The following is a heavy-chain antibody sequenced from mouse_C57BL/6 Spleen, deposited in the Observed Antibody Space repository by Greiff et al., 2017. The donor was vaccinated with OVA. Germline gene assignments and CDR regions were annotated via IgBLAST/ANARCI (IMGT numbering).Heavy chain of an antibody. V-gene: IGHV1-26*01. D-gene: IGHD3-3*01. CDR1: GYTFTDYY. CDR3: VLGGFAY. Sequence: EVQLHQSGPELVKPGASVKISCKASGYTFTDYYMNWVKQSHGKSLEWIGDINPNNGGTSYNQKFKGKATLTVDKSSSTAYMELRSLTSEDSAVYYCVLGGFAYWGQGTLVTVSA. J-gene: IGHJ3*01. CDR2: INPNNGGT.